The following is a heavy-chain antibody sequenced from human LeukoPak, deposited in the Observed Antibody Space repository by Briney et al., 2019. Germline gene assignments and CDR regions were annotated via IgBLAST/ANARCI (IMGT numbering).Heavy chain of an antibody. D-gene: IGHD6-6*01. CDR1: GGTFSSYA. CDR3: ARGGLYSSSATDYFDY. Sequence: GGPVKVSCKASGGTFSSYAISWVRQAPGQGLEWMGGIIPIFGTANYAQKFQGRVTITTDESTSTAYMELSSLRSEDTAVYYCARGGLYSSSATDYFDYWGQGTLVTVSS. CDR2: IIPIFGTA. V-gene: IGHV1-69*05. J-gene: IGHJ4*02.